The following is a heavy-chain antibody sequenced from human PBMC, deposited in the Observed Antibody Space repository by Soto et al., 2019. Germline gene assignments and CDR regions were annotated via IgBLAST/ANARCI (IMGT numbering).Heavy chain of an antibody. D-gene: IGHD4-17*01. J-gene: IGHJ6*02. V-gene: IGHV3-30*04. CDR2: ISYDGGNT. Sequence: GGSLRLSCAASGLIFSDYAMSWVRQAPGKGLEWVASISYDGGNTYYADSVKGRFTISRDNSKNTLYLQMNSLRAEDTAVYYSAKDHPYGDYGVDGMDVWGQGTTVTVSS. CDR3: AKDHPYGDYGVDGMDV. CDR1: GLIFSDYA.